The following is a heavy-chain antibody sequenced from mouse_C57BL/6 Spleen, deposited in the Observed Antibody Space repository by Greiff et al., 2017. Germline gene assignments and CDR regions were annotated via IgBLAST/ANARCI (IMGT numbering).Heavy chain of an antibody. Sequence: QVQLKQSGPELVKPGASVKISCKASGYSFTSYYIHWVKQRPGQGLEWIGWIYPGSGNTKYNEKFKGKATLTADTSSSTAYMQLSSLTSEDSAVYYCADGYYEWFAYWGQGTLVTVSA. CDR3: ADGYYEWFAY. CDR1: GYSFTSYY. J-gene: IGHJ3*01. CDR2: IYPGSGNT. D-gene: IGHD2-3*01. V-gene: IGHV1-66*01.